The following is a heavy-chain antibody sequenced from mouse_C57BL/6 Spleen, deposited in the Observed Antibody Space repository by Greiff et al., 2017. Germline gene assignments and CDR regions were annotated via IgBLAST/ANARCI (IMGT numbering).Heavy chain of an antibody. CDR3: AIESGGLGDAY. CDR1: GYTFTSYW. Sequence: VQLQQPGAELVKPGASVKVSCKASGYTFTSYWMHWVKQRPGQGLEWIGRIHPSDSDTNYNQKFKGKATLTVDKSSSPAYMQLSSLTSEDSAVYYCAIESGGLGDAYWGQGTLVTVSA. CDR2: IHPSDSDT. D-gene: IGHD4-1*01. J-gene: IGHJ3*01. V-gene: IGHV1-74*01.